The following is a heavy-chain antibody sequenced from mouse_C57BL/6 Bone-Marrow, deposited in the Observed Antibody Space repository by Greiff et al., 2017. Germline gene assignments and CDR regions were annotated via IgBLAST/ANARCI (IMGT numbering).Heavy chain of an antibody. CDR1: GYTFTSYW. CDR2: IHPNSGST. V-gene: IGHV1-64*01. CDR3: AREGDGYSYAMDY. Sequence: LQQPGAELVKPGASVKLSCKASGYTFTSYWMHWVKQRPGQGLEWIGMIHPNSGSTNYNEKFKSKATLTVDKSSSTAYMQLSSLTSEDSAVYDCAREGDGYSYAMDYWGQGTSVTVSA. D-gene: IGHD2-3*01. J-gene: IGHJ4*01.